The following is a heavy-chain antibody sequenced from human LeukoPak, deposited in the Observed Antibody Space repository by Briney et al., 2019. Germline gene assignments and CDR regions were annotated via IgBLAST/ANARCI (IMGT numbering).Heavy chain of an antibody. CDR1: GFTFITYE. J-gene: IGHJ6*02. D-gene: IGHD3-3*01. Sequence: GGPLRLSCAASGFTFITYEMNWVRQAPGKGLEWVSFISSNGIIYYADSVKGRFTISRDNAKNSLYLQMNSLRAEDTAIYYCAREFSFYYGMDVWGQGTTVTVSS. CDR2: ISSNGII. CDR3: AREFSFYYGMDV. V-gene: IGHV3-48*03.